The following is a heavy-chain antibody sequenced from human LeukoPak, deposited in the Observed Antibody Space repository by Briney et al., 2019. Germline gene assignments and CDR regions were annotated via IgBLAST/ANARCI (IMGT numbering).Heavy chain of an antibody. Sequence: SQTLSLTCTVSGGSISSGDYYWSWIRQPPGKGLEWIACISYSGSTYYNPSLKSRVTITVYTSKMHFSLELGSVTAADTAVYYCARGVWRDNWFDPWGQGTLVTVSS. CDR1: GGSISSGDYY. J-gene: IGHJ5*02. V-gene: IGHV4-30-4*01. CDR3: ARGVWRDNWFDP. CDR2: ISYSGST.